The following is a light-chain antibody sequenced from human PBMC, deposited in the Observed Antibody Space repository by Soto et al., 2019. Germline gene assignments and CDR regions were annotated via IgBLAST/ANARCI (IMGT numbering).Light chain of an antibody. Sequence: DIQMTQSPSSLSASVGDRVTITCRASESISRHLNWYQQKPGKAPTLLIYAASTLQNGVPSRFSGSVSGTDFPLTISSLQPEDFATYYCQQSYSTLSISLGQGTRLEIK. CDR1: ESISRH. CDR2: AAS. CDR3: QQSYSTLSIS. J-gene: IGKJ5*01. V-gene: IGKV1-39*01.